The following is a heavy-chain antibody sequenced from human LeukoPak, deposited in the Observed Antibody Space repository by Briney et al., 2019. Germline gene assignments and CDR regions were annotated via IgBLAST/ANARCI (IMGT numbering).Heavy chain of an antibody. Sequence: PGGSLRLSCAASGFSFSSYYMSWVRQAPGKGLEWVSVIYSDGRTFYIDSVKGRFTISRDNSENTLYLQMNSLRAEDTAVYYCARNRRDSSGWYRWFDPWGQGTLVTVSS. J-gene: IGHJ5*02. CDR2: IYSDGRT. CDR1: GFSFSSYY. CDR3: ARNRRDSSGWYRWFDP. V-gene: IGHV3-53*01. D-gene: IGHD6-19*01.